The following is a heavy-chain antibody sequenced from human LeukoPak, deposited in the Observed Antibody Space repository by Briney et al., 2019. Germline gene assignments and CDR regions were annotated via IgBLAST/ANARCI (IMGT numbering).Heavy chain of an antibody. CDR2: IKQDGSEK. CDR1: GFIFSSYW. Sequence: GGSLRLSCAASGFIFSSYWMSWVRQAPGKGLEWVANIKQDGSEKYYVDSVKGRFTISRDNAQNSLYLQMNSLRAEDTAVYYCVRDLAGPPQEAFDIWGQGTVVAVSS. V-gene: IGHV3-7*01. J-gene: IGHJ3*02. D-gene: IGHD1-14*01. CDR3: VRDLAGPPQEAFDI.